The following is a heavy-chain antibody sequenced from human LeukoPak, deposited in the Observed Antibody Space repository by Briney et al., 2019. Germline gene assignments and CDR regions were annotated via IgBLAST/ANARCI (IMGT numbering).Heavy chain of an antibody. CDR3: ARSPGGTYYYYYMGV. CDR1: GFNFNNCT. Sequence: KSGGSLRLXCAASGFNFNNCTFNWVRQAPGKGLEWVSSISSRSTYIYYADSMKGRFTISRDNAKNSLYLQMNSLRAEDTAVYYCARSPGGTYYYYYMGVWGKGTTVTVSS. CDR2: ISSRSTYI. J-gene: IGHJ6*03. D-gene: IGHD3-10*01. V-gene: IGHV3-21*01.